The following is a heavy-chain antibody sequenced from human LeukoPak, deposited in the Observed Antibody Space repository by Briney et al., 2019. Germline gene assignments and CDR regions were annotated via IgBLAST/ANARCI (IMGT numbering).Heavy chain of an antibody. CDR3: AGYCGGDCYAPDNLDY. J-gene: IGHJ4*02. V-gene: IGHV4-34*01. Sequence: SETLSLTCAVYGGSFSGYYWSWIRQPPGKGLEWIGEINHSGSTNYNPSLKSRVTISVDTSKNQFSLKLSSVTAADTAVYYCAGYCGGDCYAPDNLDYWGQGTLVTVSS. CDR1: GGSFSGYY. CDR2: INHSGST. D-gene: IGHD2-21*02.